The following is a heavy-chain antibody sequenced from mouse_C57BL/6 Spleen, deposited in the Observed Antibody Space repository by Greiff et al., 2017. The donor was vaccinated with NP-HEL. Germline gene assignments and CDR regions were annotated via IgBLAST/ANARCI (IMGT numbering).Heavy chain of an antibody. CDR2: IDPSDSYT. CDR1: GYTFTSYW. CDR3: ARPRYSNYLFDY. D-gene: IGHD2-5*01. V-gene: IGHV1-69*01. J-gene: IGHJ2*01. Sequence: QVQLQQPGAELVMPGASVKLSCKASGYTFTSYWMHWVKQRPGQGLEWIGEIDPSDSYTNYNQKFKGKSTLTVDKSSSTAYMQLSSLTSEDSAVYYCARPRYSNYLFDYWGKGTTLTVSS.